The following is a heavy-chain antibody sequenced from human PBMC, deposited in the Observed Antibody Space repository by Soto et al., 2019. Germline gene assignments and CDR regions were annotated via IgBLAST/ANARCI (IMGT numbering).Heavy chain of an antibody. V-gene: IGHV3-73*02. CDR2: IRSKANNYAT. J-gene: IGHJ4*02. CDR3: TSGSGFAY. CDR1: GFTFSGSV. D-gene: IGHD3-3*01. Sequence: EMQLVESGGGSVQPGGSLKLSCAASGFTFSGSVVYWVRQASGKGLEWVGRIRSKANNYATDYTASVKGRFAISRDDAQNTAHLHMNSLKIEDTAVYYCTSGSGFAYWGQGTLVTVSS.